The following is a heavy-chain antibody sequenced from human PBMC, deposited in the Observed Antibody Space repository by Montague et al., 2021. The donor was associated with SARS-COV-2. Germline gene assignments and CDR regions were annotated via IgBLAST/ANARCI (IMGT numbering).Heavy chain of an antibody. CDR3: ARGADYDFWSGYLRYKWFDP. J-gene: IGHJ5*02. CDR2: INHSGNT. CDR1: GGSLSGYY. Sequence: SETLSLTCAVYGGSLSGYYWAWIRQTPGKVLEWIGEINHSGNTNYIPSLKSRLTIPVDTSKKQFSLKLSSVTTADTAVYYCARGADYDFWSGYLRYKWFDPWGLGTPVTVSS. D-gene: IGHD3-3*01. V-gene: IGHV4-34*01.